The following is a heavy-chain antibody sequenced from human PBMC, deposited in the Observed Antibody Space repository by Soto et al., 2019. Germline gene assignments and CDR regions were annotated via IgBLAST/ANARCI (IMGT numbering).Heavy chain of an antibody. Sequence: SETLSLTCPFSGGSISSGDYYWSWIRQPPGKGLEWIGYIYYSGSTYYNPSLKSRVTISVDTSKNQFSLKLSSVTAADTAVYYCASDRLRYFDWLPSTYYYYGMDVWGQGTKVTVSS. CDR3: ASDRLRYFDWLPSTYYYYGMDV. CDR1: GGSISSGDYY. D-gene: IGHD3-9*01. CDR2: IYYSGST. V-gene: IGHV4-30-4*01. J-gene: IGHJ6*02.